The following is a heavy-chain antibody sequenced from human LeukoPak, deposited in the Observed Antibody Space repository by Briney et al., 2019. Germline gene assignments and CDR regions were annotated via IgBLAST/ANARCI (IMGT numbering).Heavy chain of an antibody. CDR1: GFTFSSYG. V-gene: IGHV3-30*02. J-gene: IGHJ6*03. D-gene: IGHD2-15*01. CDR2: IGYDGSNK. Sequence: RGSLRLSCAASGFTFSSYGMHWVRQAPGKGLEWVAFIGYDGSNKYYEDSVKGRFTISRDNSKNTLYPQMSSLRAEDTAVYYSAKGESTYCSGGSCYSSDYYYMDVWGKGTTVTVSS. CDR3: AKGESTYCSGGSCYSSDYYYMDV.